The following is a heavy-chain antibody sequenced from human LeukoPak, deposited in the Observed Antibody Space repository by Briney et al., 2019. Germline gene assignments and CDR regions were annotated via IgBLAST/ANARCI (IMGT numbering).Heavy chain of an antibody. Sequence: GASVKVSCKASGYTFTSYAMNWVRQAPGQGLEWMGWINTNTGNPTYARGFTGRFVFSLDTSVSTAYLQISSLKAEDTAVYYCARDLVAVAGVGVRRAFDIWGQGTMVTVSS. CDR3: ARDLVAVAGVGVRRAFDI. CDR2: INTNTGNP. D-gene: IGHD6-19*01. V-gene: IGHV7-4-1*02. CDR1: GYTFTSYA. J-gene: IGHJ3*02.